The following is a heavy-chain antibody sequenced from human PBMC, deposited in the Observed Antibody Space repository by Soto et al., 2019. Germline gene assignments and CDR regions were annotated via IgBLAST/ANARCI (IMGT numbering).Heavy chain of an antibody. J-gene: IGHJ4*02. CDR2: IYHSGST. CDR1: GGSISSGGYS. V-gene: IGHV4-30-2*01. Sequence: TLSLTCAVSGGSISSGGYSWSWIRQPPGKGLEWIGYIYHSGSTSYNPSLKSRVTISVDFSKNQFSLKLSSVTAADTAVYYCARNPMIRGVIIIYFDSRGQGIVVTVSS. D-gene: IGHD3-10*01. CDR3: ARNPMIRGVIIIYFDS.